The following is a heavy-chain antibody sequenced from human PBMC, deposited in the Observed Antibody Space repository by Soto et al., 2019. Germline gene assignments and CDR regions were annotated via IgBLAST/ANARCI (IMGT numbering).Heavy chain of an antibody. D-gene: IGHD1-26*01. CDR2: LIPVFGTT. Sequence: QVQLVQSGAEVKKPGSSVKVSCTASGGSFRRNAISWVRQAPGQGLGWVGGLIPVFGTTNYAQKFQGRVTLTADDSTNTAYMELSSLRSEDTAVYYCTRGATPTRLYVFDYWCQGTLLSVPS. V-gene: IGHV1-69*01. CDR1: GGSFRRNA. J-gene: IGHJ4*02. CDR3: TRGATPTRLYVFDY.